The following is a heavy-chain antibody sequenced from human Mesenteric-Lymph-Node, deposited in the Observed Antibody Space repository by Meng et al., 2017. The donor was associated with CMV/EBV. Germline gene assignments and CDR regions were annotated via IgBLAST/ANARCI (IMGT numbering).Heavy chain of an antibody. V-gene: IGHV3-7*01. Sequence: GEFLKTSCEGSGFIFIRSWMTLVRQAPGRGLGWGGTIRDDGSETVYVDFVEGRFTISRNNARKSVYLQMNGMRAEDTAVYYCSTAPNPNYSDYWGQGTMVTVSS. J-gene: IGHJ4*03. CDR1: GFIFIRSW. CDR3: STAPNPNYSDY. CDR2: IRDDGSET.